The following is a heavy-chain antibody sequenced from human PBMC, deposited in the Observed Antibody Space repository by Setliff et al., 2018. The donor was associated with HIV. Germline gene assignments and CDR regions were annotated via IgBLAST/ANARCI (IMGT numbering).Heavy chain of an antibody. D-gene: IGHD4-17*01. CDR2: INWNSDNI. Sequence: GGSLRLSCAASGFTFDDYAMHWVRLTPGKGLEWVSGINWNSDNIGYAGSVKGRFTISRDNAKNSLYMQMNSLRGEDTALYYCAKDIYGGHFYYFDYWGQGTLVTVSS. J-gene: IGHJ4*02. V-gene: IGHV3-9*01. CDR1: GFTFDDYA. CDR3: AKDIYGGHFYYFDY.